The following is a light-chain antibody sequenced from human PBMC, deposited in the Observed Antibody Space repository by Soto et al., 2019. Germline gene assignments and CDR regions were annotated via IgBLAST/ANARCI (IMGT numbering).Light chain of an antibody. CDR1: PSVSSSR. Sequence: DIVLTQSPATLSLSPGERVTLSCGASPSVSSSRLAWYQQKPGQAPRLLMYDASRRAFGIPDRFSGSGSGTDLTLTINRLEPEDFAVYYCQQYGNSPITFGQGTRLEIK. CDR3: QQYGNSPIT. CDR2: DAS. J-gene: IGKJ5*01. V-gene: IGKV3D-20*01.